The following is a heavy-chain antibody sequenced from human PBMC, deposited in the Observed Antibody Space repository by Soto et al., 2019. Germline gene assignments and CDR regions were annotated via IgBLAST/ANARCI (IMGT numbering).Heavy chain of an antibody. CDR1: GFAFSTYA. CDR2: ISGSGGSS. Sequence: GSLRLSCAASGFAFSTYAMTWVRQAPGKGLEWVSVISGSGGSSYYAASVKGRFTISRDNSKNTLYLQMNGLRAEDTALYYCAKVTKRAAAGRYEYYKYGMDVWGQGTTVTVSS. V-gene: IGHV3-23*01. D-gene: IGHD6-13*01. CDR3: AKVTKRAAAGRYEYYKYGMDV. J-gene: IGHJ6*02.